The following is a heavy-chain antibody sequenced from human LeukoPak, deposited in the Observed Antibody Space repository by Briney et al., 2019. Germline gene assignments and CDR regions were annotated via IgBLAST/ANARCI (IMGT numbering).Heavy chain of an antibody. CDR2: ISYSGST. CDR3: ARSSEGRYYYDSSGYSYYYYYMDV. V-gene: IGHV4-59*11. D-gene: IGHD3-22*01. CDR1: GGSINSHY. Sequence: SETLSLTCTVSGGSINSHYWSWVRQPPGKGLVWIGYISYSGSTYYNPSLRSRVTISVDTSKNQFSLKLSSVTAADTAVYYCARSSEGRYYYDSSGYSYYYYYMDVWGKGTTVTISS. J-gene: IGHJ6*03.